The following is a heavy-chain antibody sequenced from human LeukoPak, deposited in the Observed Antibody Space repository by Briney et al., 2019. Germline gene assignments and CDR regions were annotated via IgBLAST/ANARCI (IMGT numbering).Heavy chain of an antibody. V-gene: IGHV1-69*06. CDR3: ARDPYGSGSYLTWFDP. CDR2: IIPIFGTA. D-gene: IGHD3-10*01. CDR1: GGTFSSYA. J-gene: IGHJ5*02. Sequence: GASVKVSCKASGGTFSSYAISWVRQAPGQGLEWMGGIIPIFGTANYAQKFQGRVTITADKSTSTAYMELSSLRSEDTAVYYCARDPYGSGSYLTWFDPWGQGTLVTVSS.